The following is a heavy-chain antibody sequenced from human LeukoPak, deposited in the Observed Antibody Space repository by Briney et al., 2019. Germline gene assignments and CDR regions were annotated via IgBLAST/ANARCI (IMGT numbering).Heavy chain of an antibody. V-gene: IGHV4-34*01. J-gene: IGHJ4*02. CDR3: ARDYLDYSLDY. CDR1: GGSISSYY. D-gene: IGHD4-11*01. Sequence: SETLSLTCTVSGGSISSYYWSWIRQPPGKGLEWIGEINHSGSTNYNPSLKSRVTISVDTSKNQFSLKLSSVTAADTAVYYCARDYLDYSLDYWGQGTLVTVSS. CDR2: INHSGST.